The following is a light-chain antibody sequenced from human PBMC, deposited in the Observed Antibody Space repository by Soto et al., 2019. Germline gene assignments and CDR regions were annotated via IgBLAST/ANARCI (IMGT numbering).Light chain of an antibody. V-gene: IGKV3-20*01. CDR1: QSVSGH. J-gene: IGKJ5*01. CDR3: QQYGSSPPIT. Sequence: EIVLTQSPGILSLSPGERATLPCRASQSVSGHLAWYQQRPGQAPRLLKYSVSSRATGIPDRFSGSGSGTDFTLTITRLEPEDFAVYYCQQYGSSPPITFGQGTRLEIK. CDR2: SVS.